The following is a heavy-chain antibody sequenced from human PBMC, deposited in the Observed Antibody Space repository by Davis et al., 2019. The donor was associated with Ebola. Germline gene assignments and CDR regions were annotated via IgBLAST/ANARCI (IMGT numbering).Heavy chain of an antibody. J-gene: IGHJ4*02. CDR1: GGSISSSSYY. V-gene: IGHV4-39*01. CDR3: ARHELEGATLFDY. Sequence: PSETLSLTCTVSGGSISSSSYYWGWIRQPPGKGLEWIGSIYYSGSTYYNPSLKSRVTISVDTSKNQFSLKLSSVTAADTAVYYCARHELEGATLFDYWGQGTLVTVSS. D-gene: IGHD1-26*01. CDR2: IYYSGST.